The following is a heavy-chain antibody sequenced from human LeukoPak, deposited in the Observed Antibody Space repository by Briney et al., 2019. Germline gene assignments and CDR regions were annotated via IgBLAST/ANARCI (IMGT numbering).Heavy chain of an antibody. CDR2: IYPGDSDT. D-gene: IGHD6-6*01. V-gene: IGHV5-51*01. Sequence: GESLKISCQSSGYTFTSYWIGWVRQMPGKGLQWMGIIYPGDSDTTYSPSFQGQGTISADKSISTAYLQWSSLKASDPAIYYCARLIVGSSSTGWFDPWGQGTLVTVSS. J-gene: IGHJ5*02. CDR1: GYTFTSYW. CDR3: ARLIVGSSSTGWFDP.